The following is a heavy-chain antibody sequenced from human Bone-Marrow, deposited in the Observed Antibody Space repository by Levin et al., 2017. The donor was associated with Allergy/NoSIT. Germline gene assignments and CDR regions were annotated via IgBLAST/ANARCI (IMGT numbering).Heavy chain of an antibody. CDR1: GYTFISNY. CDR3: ARGGQSNIYWCYCDS. V-gene: IGHV1-46*01. Sequence: ASVKVSCQASGYTFISNYIHWVRQAPGQRLEWVGIINPTTGDTRSAQKFQGTVALTRDTATGAAYMELRSLRAEDTAVYFCARGGQSNIYWCYCDSWGQGTLVTVAS. D-gene: IGHD2-8*02. J-gene: IGHJ4*02. CDR2: INPTTGDT.